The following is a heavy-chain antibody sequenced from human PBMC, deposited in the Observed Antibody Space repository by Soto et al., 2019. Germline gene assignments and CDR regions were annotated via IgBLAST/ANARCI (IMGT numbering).Heavy chain of an antibody. J-gene: IGHJ6*02. V-gene: IGHV1-69*13. CDR2: IIPIFGTA. D-gene: IGHD6-6*01. CDR3: ARGEYSSSSSHYYYYYGMDV. Sequence: SVKVSCKASGGTFSSYAISWVRQAPGQGLEWMGGIIPIFGTANYAQKFQGRVTITADESTSTAYMELSSLRSEDTAVYYCARGEYSSSSSHYYYYYGMDVWGQGTTVTVSS. CDR1: GGTFSSYA.